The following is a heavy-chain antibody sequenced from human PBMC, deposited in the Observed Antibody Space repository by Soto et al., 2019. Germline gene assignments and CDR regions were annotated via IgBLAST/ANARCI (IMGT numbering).Heavy chain of an antibody. CDR1: GGTFSNYV. Sequence: QVQLVQSGAELKKPGSSVKVSCKASGGTFSNYVINWVRQAPGQGLEWMGDIIPIFDTTHYAQNFQGRVTITADESTATAYMELSSLRSEDTGVYYCARDQSPPGTYGGNSLDYWGQGTLVTVSS. CDR2: IIPIFDTT. CDR3: ARDQSPPGTYGGNSLDY. J-gene: IGHJ4*02. D-gene: IGHD2-21*02. V-gene: IGHV1-69*12.